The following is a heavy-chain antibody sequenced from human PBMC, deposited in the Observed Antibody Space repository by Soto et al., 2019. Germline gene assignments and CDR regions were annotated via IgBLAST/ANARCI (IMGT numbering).Heavy chain of an antibody. CDR2: IIPILGET. J-gene: IGHJ6*02. V-gene: IGHV1-69*08. CDR3: ARGLGGRMDD. Sequence: QVQLVQSGAEVKKPGSSVRVSCKASGTIFSSYTISWVRQAPGQGLEWMGRIIPILGETNSAQKFQGRVTLTAAKSTNTAYMELNRLRLEDTALYYCARGLGGRMDDWGQGTTVTV. D-gene: IGHD3-16*01. CDR1: GTIFSSYT.